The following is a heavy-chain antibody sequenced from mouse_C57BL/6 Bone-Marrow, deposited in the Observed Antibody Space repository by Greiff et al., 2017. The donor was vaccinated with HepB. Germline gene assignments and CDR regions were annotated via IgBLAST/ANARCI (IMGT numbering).Heavy chain of an antibody. CDR2: IYPGGGYT. CDR3: ASTVRDYAMDY. D-gene: IGHD1-1*01. J-gene: IGHJ4*01. V-gene: IGHV1-63*01. Sequence: QVQLKESGAELVRPGTSVKMSCKASGYTFTNYWIGWAKQRPGHGLEWIGDIYPGGGYTNYNEKFKGKATLTADKSSSTAYMQFSSLTSEDSAIYYCASTVRDYAMDYWGQGTSVTVSS. CDR1: GYTFTNYW.